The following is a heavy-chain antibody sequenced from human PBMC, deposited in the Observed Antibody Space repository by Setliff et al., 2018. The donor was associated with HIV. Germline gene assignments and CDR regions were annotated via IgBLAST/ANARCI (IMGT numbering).Heavy chain of an antibody. CDR3: ARHDSSGYYP. CDR1: GGSISSYY. V-gene: IGHV4-4*08. D-gene: IGHD3-22*01. J-gene: IGHJ5*02. Sequence: ETLSLTCTVAGGSISSYYWSWIRQPPGKGLEWIGYIYTSGSTSSNPSLKSRVTISGDTSKNQLSLKLSAVTAADTAVYYCARHDSSGYYPWGQGTLVTVSS. CDR2: IYTSGST.